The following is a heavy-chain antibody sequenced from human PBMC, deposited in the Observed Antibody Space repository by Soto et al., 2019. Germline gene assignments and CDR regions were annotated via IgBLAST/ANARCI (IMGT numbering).Heavy chain of an antibody. CDR3: AKGLLAVVGTTLPRDAFNI. V-gene: IGHV3-30*18. Sequence: GGSLRLSCAASGFSFTTYGMHWVRQSPGKGLEWVAVISHDGSYKYYGDAVKGRFTISRDTSKNAVYLEMNSLRPEDTAVYYCAKGLLAVVGTTLPRDAFNIWGQGTMVTVSS. CDR2: ISHDGSYK. D-gene: IGHD1-26*01. J-gene: IGHJ3*02. CDR1: GFSFTTYG.